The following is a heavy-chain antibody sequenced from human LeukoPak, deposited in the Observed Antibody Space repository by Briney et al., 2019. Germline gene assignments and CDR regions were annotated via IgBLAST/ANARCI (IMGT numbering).Heavy chain of an antibody. Sequence: GGSLRLSCAASGFTFSSYAMHWVRQAPGKGLEWVAVISYDGSNKYYADSVKGRFTISRDNSKNTLYLQMNSLRAEDTAVYYCATPYLYSSSDYWGQGTLVTVSS. CDR3: ATPYLYSSSDY. V-gene: IGHV3-30*01. CDR1: GFTFSSYA. CDR2: ISYDGSNK. J-gene: IGHJ4*02. D-gene: IGHD6-13*01.